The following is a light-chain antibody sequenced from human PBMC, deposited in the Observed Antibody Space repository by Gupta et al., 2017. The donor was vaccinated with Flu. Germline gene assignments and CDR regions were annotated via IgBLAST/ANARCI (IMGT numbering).Light chain of an antibody. J-gene: IGLJ3*02. CDR1: SSNIGSNT. CDR3: AAWDDTLKAV. V-gene: IGLV1-44*01. CDR2: SND. Sequence: QSVLTQPPSASGTLGQRVPIPCYGSSSNIGSNTVDWYQQLPGTAPELLIYSNDQRPSGVPDRFSASKSGTSAALAISGLQSEDEADYFCAAWDDTLKAVFGGGTKLTVL.